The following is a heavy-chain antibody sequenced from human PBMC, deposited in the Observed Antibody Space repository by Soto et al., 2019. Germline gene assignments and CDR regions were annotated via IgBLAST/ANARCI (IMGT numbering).Heavy chain of an antibody. CDR3: ARGGPPIDY. V-gene: IGHV1-18*01. D-gene: IGHD3-16*01. CDR1: GYTFTNLG. Sequence: QVQLVQSGAEVTKPGASVKVSCKTSGYTFTNLGLSWVRQAPGQGLEWMGWISAYNGNTNYAQNFQGRVTRTTDPSTSTASMELRRLKSDDTAVYYCARGGPPIDYWCQGSLVTVSS. CDR2: ISAYNGNT. J-gene: IGHJ4*02.